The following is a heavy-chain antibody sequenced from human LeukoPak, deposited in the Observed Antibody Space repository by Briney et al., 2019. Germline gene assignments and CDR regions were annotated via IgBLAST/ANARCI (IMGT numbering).Heavy chain of an antibody. Sequence: GGSLRLSCAASGFTFDDYTLHWVRQAPGKGLEWVSLISWDGGSTYYADSVKGRFTISRDNSKNSLYLQMNSLRTEDTALYYCAKDYKASGSQRYYYMDVWGKGTTVTVSS. J-gene: IGHJ6*03. D-gene: IGHD1-26*01. CDR2: ISWDGGST. CDR3: AKDYKASGSQRYYYMDV. V-gene: IGHV3-43*01. CDR1: GFTFDDYT.